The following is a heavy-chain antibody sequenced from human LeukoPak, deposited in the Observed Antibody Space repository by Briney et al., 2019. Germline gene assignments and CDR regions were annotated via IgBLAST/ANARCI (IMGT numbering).Heavy chain of an antibody. Sequence: GRSLRLSCAASGFTFSSYAMSWVRQAPGKGLEWVSAISGSGGSTYYADSVKGRFTISRDNSKNTLYLQMNNLRAEDTAVYYCAKVTVAHFRYYFDYWGQGTLVTVSS. CDR2: ISGSGGST. J-gene: IGHJ4*02. CDR1: GFTFSSYA. CDR3: AKVTVAHFRYYFDY. V-gene: IGHV3-23*01. D-gene: IGHD3-22*01.